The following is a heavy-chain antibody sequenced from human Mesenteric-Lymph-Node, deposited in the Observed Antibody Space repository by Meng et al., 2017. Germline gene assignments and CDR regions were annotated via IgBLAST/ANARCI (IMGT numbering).Heavy chain of an antibody. CDR1: GGSISSSSCY. Sequence: SETLSLTCTVSGGSISSSSCYWGWIRHPPGKGLEWIGNIYYSGSTYYNPSLKSRITISLDTSKNQFSLKLSSVTAADTAVYYCARNRLLPALFDIWGQGTMVTVSS. V-gene: IGHV4-39*07. J-gene: IGHJ3*02. D-gene: IGHD1-14*01. CDR3: ARNRLLPALFDI. CDR2: IYYSGST.